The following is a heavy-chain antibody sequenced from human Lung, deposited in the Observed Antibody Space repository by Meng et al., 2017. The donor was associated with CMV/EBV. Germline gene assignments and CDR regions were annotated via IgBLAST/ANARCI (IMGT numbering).Heavy chain of an antibody. CDR3: VRGGRDYRFDY. V-gene: IGHV1-18*01. D-gene: IGHD4/OR15-4a*01. CDR2: ISVDNGDT. J-gene: IGHJ4*01. CDR1: GYSFTSFG. Sequence: ASXXVSCKTSGYSFTSFGITWVRQAPGRGLEWMGWISVDNGDTNYAEDFQDRVTMTTDIYRNTAYMELWSLRFDDTAFYYCVRGGRDYRFDYWGHGTLVTVSS.